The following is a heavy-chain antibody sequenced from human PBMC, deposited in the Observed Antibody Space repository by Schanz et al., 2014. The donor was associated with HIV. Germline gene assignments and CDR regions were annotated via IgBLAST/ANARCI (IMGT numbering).Heavy chain of an antibody. D-gene: IGHD3-16*01. Sequence: QVQLVESGGGLVKPGGSLRLSCAASGFTFGDNYMTWIRQAPGKGLEWIADISSSGRDIYYADFVKGRFTISRDNAKNSLYLQLNNLRVEDTAIYFCAKLAVRSDYNGRDYWGQGTLVIVSS. V-gene: IGHV3-11*01. CDR3: AKLAVRSDYNGRDY. CDR1: GFTFGDNY. J-gene: IGHJ4*02. CDR2: ISSSGRDI.